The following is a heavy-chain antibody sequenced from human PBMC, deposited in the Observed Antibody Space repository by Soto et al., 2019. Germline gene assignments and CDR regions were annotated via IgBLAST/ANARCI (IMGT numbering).Heavy chain of an antibody. CDR1: GYVFSNYA. D-gene: IGHD2-8*01. V-gene: IGHV3-23*01. CDR3: AREDSNGGFAFDA. Sequence: EVQLLESGGDLGQPGGSLRLSCVASGYVFSNYAMAWVRQVPGKGLQWVSRIDGSGAAHYGDSVKGRFTMSRDNSKNTLFLQLDRLRVEDTAVYFCAREDSNGGFAFDAWGQGTWVAVSS. J-gene: IGHJ3*01. CDR2: IDGSGAA.